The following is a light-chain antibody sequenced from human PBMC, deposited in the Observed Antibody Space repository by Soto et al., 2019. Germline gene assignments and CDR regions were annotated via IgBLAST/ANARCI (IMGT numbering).Light chain of an antibody. Sequence: TVMTQSQESLSVSLGERATLNCKSSHSVLYSSNNKNYLAWYQQKPGQPPKLLIYWASTRESGVPDRFSGSGSGTDFTLTISSLQAEDVAVYYCQQYYSTPPVTFGGGTKVDVK. CDR1: HSVLYSSNNKNY. J-gene: IGKJ4*01. CDR2: WAS. V-gene: IGKV4-1*01. CDR3: QQYYSTPPVT.